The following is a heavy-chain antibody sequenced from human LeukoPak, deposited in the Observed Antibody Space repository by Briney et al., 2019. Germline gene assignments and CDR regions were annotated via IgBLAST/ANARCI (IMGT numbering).Heavy chain of an antibody. CDR1: GFTFSSYA. Sequence: PGGSLRLSCAASGFTFSSYAMHWVRQAPGKGLEWVAVISYDGSNKYYADSVKGRFTISRDNSKNTLYLQMNSLRAEDTAVYYCARASDGTEDYWGQGTLVTVSS. CDR2: ISYDGSNK. J-gene: IGHJ4*02. CDR3: ARASDGTEDY. V-gene: IGHV3-30*04. D-gene: IGHD5-18*01.